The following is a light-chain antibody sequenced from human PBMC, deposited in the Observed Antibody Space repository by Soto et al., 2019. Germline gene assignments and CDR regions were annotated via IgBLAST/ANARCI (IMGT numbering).Light chain of an antibody. Sequence: SYELTQPPSVSVAPGQTASITCGGDNIGGRSVHWYQQKPGQAPVVVVDHDSDRPSGIPKRFSGSNSGNMATLTISRVEAGDEAVYHCQVWDYSTDDVVFGGGTKLTVL. V-gene: IGLV3-21*02. J-gene: IGLJ2*01. CDR2: HDS. CDR3: QVWDYSTDDVV. CDR1: NIGGRS.